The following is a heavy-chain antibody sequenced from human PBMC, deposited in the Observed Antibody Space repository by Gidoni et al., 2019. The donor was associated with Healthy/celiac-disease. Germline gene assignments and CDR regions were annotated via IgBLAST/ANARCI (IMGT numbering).Heavy chain of an antibody. CDR2: ISGSGGSK. CDR1: GFTFSSYA. D-gene: IGHD2-2*01. V-gene: IGHV3-23*01. J-gene: IGHJ6*02. Sequence: EVQLFESGVGLVQPGGSLRLSCAASGFTFSSYALSWVRKAPGKGRGWVSAISGSGGSKDYADYVKGRVNIARDNYKNTLYLQMNSRREEDTDVYDCEGYCSRTSCHMAAYYGMDVWGQGTTVTVSS. CDR3: EGYCSRTSCHMAAYYGMDV.